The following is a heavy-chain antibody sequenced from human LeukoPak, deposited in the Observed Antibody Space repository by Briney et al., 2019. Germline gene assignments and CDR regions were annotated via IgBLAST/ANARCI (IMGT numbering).Heavy chain of an antibody. D-gene: IGHD3-10*01. J-gene: IGHJ6*03. CDR2: IDYSGST. CDR1: GGSISSSKYY. V-gene: IGHV4-61*05. CDR3: ARGYYGSGSYYTPTRPYYYYYYMDV. Sequence: KPSETLSLTCTVSGGSISSSKYYWGWIRQPPGKGLEWIGYIDYSGSTKYNPSLKSRVTISVDTSKNQFSLKLTSVTAVDTAVYYCARGYYGSGSYYTPTRPYYYYYYMDVWGQGTTVPISS.